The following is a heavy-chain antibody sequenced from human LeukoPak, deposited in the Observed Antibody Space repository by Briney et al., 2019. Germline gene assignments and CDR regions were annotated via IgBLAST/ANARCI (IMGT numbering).Heavy chain of an antibody. Sequence: GGSLRLSCAASGFTFSSYAMSWVRQAPGKGLEWVSAISGSGGSTYYADSVKGRFTISRDNSKNTLYLQMNSLRAEDTAVYYCAKPSLPGYSSGWYFDYWGQGTLVTVSS. CDR2: ISGSGGST. D-gene: IGHD6-19*01. V-gene: IGHV3-23*01. CDR1: GFTFSSYA. J-gene: IGHJ4*02. CDR3: AKPSLPGYSSGWYFDY.